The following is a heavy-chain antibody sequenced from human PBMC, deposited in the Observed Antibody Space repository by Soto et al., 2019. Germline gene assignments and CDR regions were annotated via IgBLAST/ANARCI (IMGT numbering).Heavy chain of an antibody. J-gene: IGHJ6*02. CDR2: IYYSGST. CDR1: GGSISSYY. V-gene: IGHV4-59*01. CDR3: ARAVRVHYYYYGMDV. Sequence: SETLSLTCTVSGGSISSYYWSWIRQPPGKGLEWIGYIYYSGSTNYNPSLKSRVTISVDTSKNQFSLKLSSVTAVDTAVYYCARAVRVHYYYYGMDVWGQGTTVTVSS.